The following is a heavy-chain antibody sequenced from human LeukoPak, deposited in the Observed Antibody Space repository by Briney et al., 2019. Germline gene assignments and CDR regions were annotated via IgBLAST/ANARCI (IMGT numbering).Heavy chain of an antibody. J-gene: IGHJ3*02. V-gene: IGHV3-30-3*01. CDR1: GFTFSSYA. CDR2: ISYDGSNK. Sequence: GRSLRLSCAASGFTFSSYAMHWVRQAPGKGLEWVAVISYDGSNKYYADSVKGRFTISRDNSKNTLYLQMNSLRAEDTAVYYCARDPHLTSHDIYDASDIWGQGTMVTVSS. D-gene: IGHD3-22*01. CDR3: ARDPHLTSHDIYDASDI.